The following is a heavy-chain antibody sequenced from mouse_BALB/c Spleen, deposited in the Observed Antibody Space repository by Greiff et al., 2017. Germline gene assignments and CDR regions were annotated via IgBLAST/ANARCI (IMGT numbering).Heavy chain of an antibody. CDR1: GYAFTNYL. V-gene: IGHV1-54*01. CDR3: ARKDRSYAMDY. Sequence: QVQLQQSGAELVRPGTSVKVSCKASGYAFTNYLIEWVKQRPGQGLEWIGVINPGSGGTNYNEKFKGKATLTADKSSSTAYMQLSSLTSDDSAVYFCARKDRSYAMDYWGQGTSVTVSP. J-gene: IGHJ4*01. CDR2: INPGSGGT. D-gene: IGHD2-14*01.